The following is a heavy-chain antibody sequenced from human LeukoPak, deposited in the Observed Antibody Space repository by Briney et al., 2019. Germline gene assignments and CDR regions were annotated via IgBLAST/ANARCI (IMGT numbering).Heavy chain of an antibody. J-gene: IGHJ5*02. CDR1: GFKFSSYA. V-gene: IGHV3-7*01. D-gene: IGHD6-19*01. CDR2: IKQDGSEK. Sequence: PGGSLRLSCAASGFKFSSYAIHWVRQAPGKGLEWVANIKQDGSEKYYVDSVKGRFTISRDNAKNSLYLQMNSLRAEDTAVYYCAREVLAAVAAQSWGQGTLVTVSS. CDR3: AREVLAAVAAQS.